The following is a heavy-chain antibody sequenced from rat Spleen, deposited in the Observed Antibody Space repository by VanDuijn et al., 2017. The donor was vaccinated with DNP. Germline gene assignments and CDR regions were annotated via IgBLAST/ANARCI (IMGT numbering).Heavy chain of an antibody. J-gene: IGHJ2*01. CDR2: ITNSGDST. CDR3: ATQVHKSGSS. Sequence: EVQLVESGGDLVQPGRSLKLSCVASGFTFNNDWMTWIRQVPGKGLEWIASITNSGDSTYYLDSVKGRFTISRDNAKNTQHLQMDSLRSEDTATYYCATQVHKSGSSWGQGVMVTVSS. V-gene: IGHV5-31*01. CDR1: GFTFNNDW. D-gene: IGHD4-3*01.